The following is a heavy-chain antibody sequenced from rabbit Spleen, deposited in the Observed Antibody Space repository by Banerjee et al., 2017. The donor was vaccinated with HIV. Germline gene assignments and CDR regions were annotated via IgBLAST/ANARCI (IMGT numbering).Heavy chain of an antibody. Sequence: EQLVESGGGLVQPGGSLKLSCKASGFDFSTYGVSWVRQAPGKGLELIGCIYAGDGSTDYANWVNGRFTISKTSSTVVLKMTSLTAADTATYFCARAIVPWLGLTRLDLWGPGTLVTVS. CDR1: GFDFSTYG. V-gene: IGHV1S21*01. CDR2: IYAGDGST. CDR3: ARAIVPWLGLTRLDL. J-gene: IGHJ3*01. D-gene: IGHD4-1*01.